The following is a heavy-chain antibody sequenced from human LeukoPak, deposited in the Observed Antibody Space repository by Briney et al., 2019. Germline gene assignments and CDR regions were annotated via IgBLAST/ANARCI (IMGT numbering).Heavy chain of an antibody. CDR2: INAGNGNT. CDR3: ARFHGFYGGDY. V-gene: IGHV1-3*01. Sequence: ASVKVSCKASGYTFTSYGMHWVRQAPGQRLEWMGWINAGNGNTKYSQKFQGRVTITRDTSASTAYMELSSLRSEDTAVYYCARFHGFYGGDYWGQGTLVTVSS. D-gene: IGHD3-22*01. J-gene: IGHJ4*02. CDR1: GYTFTSYG.